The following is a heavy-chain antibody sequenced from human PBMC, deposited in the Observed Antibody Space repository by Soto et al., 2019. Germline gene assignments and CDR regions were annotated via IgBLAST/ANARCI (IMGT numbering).Heavy chain of an antibody. CDR3: ARDAPYSSSSGDFDY. Sequence: ASVKVSCKASGYTFTSYGISWVRQAPGQGLEWMGWISAYNGNTNYAQKLQGRVTMTTDTSTSTAYMELRSLRSDDTAVYYCARDAPYSSSSGDFDYWGQGTLATVSS. CDR2: ISAYNGNT. CDR1: GYTFTSYG. V-gene: IGHV1-18*01. J-gene: IGHJ4*02. D-gene: IGHD6-6*01.